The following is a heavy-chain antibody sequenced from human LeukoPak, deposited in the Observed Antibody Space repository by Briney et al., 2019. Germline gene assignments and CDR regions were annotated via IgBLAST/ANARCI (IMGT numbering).Heavy chain of an antibody. J-gene: IGHJ5*02. D-gene: IGHD2-21*01. V-gene: IGHV1-2*06. CDR1: GYSFTDYY. Sequence: ASVKVSCKTSGYSFTDYYMHWVRQAPGQGLEWMGRINPNSGGTSSAQKFQGRVTMTRDTSISTVYMEVSWLTSDDTAIYYCARADRLHGGPYLIGPWGQGTLVTVSS. CDR3: ARADRLHGGPYLIGP. CDR2: INPNSGGT.